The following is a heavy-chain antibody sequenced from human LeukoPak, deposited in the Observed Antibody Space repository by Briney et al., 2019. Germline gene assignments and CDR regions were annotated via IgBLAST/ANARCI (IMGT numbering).Heavy chain of an antibody. V-gene: IGHV5-51*01. D-gene: IGHD3-3*01. Sequence: GESLKISCKGSRYSFTSYWIGWVRQMPGKGLEWMGIIYPGDSDTRYSPSFQGQVTISADKSISTAYLQWSSLKASDTAMYYCATSTHPSYYDFWSGYYSRWYFDLWGRGTLVTVSS. CDR2: IYPGDSDT. CDR1: RYSFTSYW. CDR3: ATSTHPSYYDFWSGYYSRWYFDL. J-gene: IGHJ2*01.